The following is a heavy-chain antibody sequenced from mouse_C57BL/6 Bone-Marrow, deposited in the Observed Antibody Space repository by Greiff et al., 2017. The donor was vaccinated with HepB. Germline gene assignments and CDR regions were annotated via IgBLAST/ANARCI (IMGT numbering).Heavy chain of an antibody. Sequence: QVQLQQSGAELVKPGASVKLSCKASGYTFTSYWMHWVKQRPGQGLEWIGMIHPNSGSTNYNEKFKSKATLTVDKSSSTAYMQLSSLTSEDSAVYYCARRGIYYDYLDYWGQGTSVTVSS. CDR1: GYTFTSYW. CDR3: ARRGIYYDYLDY. CDR2: IHPNSGST. V-gene: IGHV1-64*01. D-gene: IGHD2-4*01. J-gene: IGHJ4*01.